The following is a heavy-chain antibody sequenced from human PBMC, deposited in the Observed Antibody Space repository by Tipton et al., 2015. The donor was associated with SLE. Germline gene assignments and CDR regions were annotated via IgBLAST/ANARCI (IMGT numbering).Heavy chain of an antibody. Sequence: SLRLSCAASGFTFSSYAMSWVRQAPGKGLEWVSAISGSGGSTYYADSVKGRFTISRDNSKNTLYLQMNSLRAEDTAVYYCAKEGYYGSGTREAFDIRGQGTMVTVSS. CDR1: GFTFSSYA. CDR2: ISGSGGST. CDR3: AKEGYYGSGTREAFDI. D-gene: IGHD3-10*01. V-gene: IGHV3-23*01. J-gene: IGHJ3*02.